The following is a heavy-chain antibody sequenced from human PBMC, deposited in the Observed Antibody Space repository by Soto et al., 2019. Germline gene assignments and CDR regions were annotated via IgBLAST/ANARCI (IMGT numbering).Heavy chain of an antibody. V-gene: IGHV2-5*01. J-gene: IGHJ4*02. CDR2: IFWNENA. CDR3: AYSPRRAGSGWASNFFDF. Sequence: QSTLKESGPTLIKPTQTLPLTCTFSGVSLSASGVGVGWIRQPPGEAPVWLALIFWNENAQYTPSLRSRLTITKDTSRNQVVLTMTNMDPADSATYYCAYSPRRAGSGWASNFFDFWGQGTLVTVSS. D-gene: IGHD6-25*01. CDR1: GVSLSASGVG.